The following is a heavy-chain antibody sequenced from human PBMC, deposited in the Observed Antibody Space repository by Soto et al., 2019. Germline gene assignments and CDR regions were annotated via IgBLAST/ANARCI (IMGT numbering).Heavy chain of an antibody. CDR3: ARNLGWYAIDY. J-gene: IGHJ4*02. V-gene: IGHV4-4*02. CDR1: GGSISSSHF. CDR2: ISHSGSV. D-gene: IGHD6-19*01. Sequence: QVLLQESGPGLVQPSGTLSLSCAVSGGSISSSHFWGWVRQPPGKGLEWVGDISHSGSVNYNPSLQSRVTISIDKSKNQFSLKLNSVTAADTAVYYCARNLGWYAIDYWGQGTLVIVSS.